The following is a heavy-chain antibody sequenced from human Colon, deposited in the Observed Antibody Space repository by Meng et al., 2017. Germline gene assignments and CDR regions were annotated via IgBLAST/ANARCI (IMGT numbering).Heavy chain of an antibody. CDR2: INPNGCST. V-gene: IGHV1-46*02. Sequence: ASVKVSCKASGYNFNNYYIHWVRQAPGQGLEWMGIINPNGCSTSYAQKFKGRVTMTRDTSPSTVSMELSSLRSEDTAVYYCARVDDFGYSYGGKYGMDVWGQGTMVTVSS. CDR1: GYNFNNYY. D-gene: IGHD5-18*01. J-gene: IGHJ6*02. CDR3: ARVDDFGYSYGGKYGMDV.